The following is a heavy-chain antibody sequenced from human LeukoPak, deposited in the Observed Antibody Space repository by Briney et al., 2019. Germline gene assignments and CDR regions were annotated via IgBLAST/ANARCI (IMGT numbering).Heavy chain of an antibody. D-gene: IGHD2-8*01. V-gene: IGHV5-51*01. J-gene: IGHJ4*02. CDR1: GYSFTSYW. CDR3: ASLARRVYVEYYFDY. CDR2: IYPGDSDP. Sequence: GESLKLSCKGSGYSFTSYWIGWVRQIPGKGLERMAIIYPGDSDPRYSPSFQGQVTISADKSITTAYLQWSSLKASDTAMYYCASLARRVYVEYYFDYWGQGTLVTVSS.